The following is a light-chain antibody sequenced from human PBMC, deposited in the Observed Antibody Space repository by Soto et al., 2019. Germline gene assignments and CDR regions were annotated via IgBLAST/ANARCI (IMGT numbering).Light chain of an antibody. CDR2: GAS. J-gene: IGKJ3*01. CDR3: QQYDSSPRT. V-gene: IGKV3-20*01. Sequence: EIVLTQSPGTLSLSPGERATLSCRASQSVSSSFLAWYQQKPGQAPRLLIYGASSRATGIPDRFSGSGSGTDFTITISRLAPEDFAVYYCQQYDSSPRTFGPGTKVDIK. CDR1: QSVSSSF.